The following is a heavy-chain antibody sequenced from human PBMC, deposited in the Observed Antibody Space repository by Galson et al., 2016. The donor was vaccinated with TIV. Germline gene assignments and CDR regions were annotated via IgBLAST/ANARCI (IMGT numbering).Heavy chain of an antibody. CDR3: AKRGSGYNESSGYAFDY. CDR1: GFTFSSYA. Sequence: SLRLSCAASGFTFSSYAMSWVRQAPGKGLQWVSDISAGGMTTNYADSVKGRFSISRDNFKYTLDLQMDSLRAEDTALYYCAKRGSGYNESSGYAFDYWGQGTLVSVSS. CDR2: ISAGGMTT. V-gene: IGHV3-23*01. J-gene: IGHJ4*02. D-gene: IGHD3-22*01.